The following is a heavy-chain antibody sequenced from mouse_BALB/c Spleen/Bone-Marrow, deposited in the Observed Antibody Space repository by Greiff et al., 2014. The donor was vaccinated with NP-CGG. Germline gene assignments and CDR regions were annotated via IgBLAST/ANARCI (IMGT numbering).Heavy chain of an antibody. CDR3: TTLARNNFDY. J-gene: IGHJ2*01. CDR1: GYTFFNYW. D-gene: IGHD3-1*01. CDR2: IHPGNSDT. Sequence: VQLKESGTVLARPGAAGKMSCKASGYTFFNYWMHWIKKRPGQGLGWIGTIHPGNSDTTYNQKFKGKAKLTAVTSTSTAYMELSSLTNEDSAVYYCTTLARNNFDYWGQGTTLTVSS. V-gene: IGHV1-5*01.